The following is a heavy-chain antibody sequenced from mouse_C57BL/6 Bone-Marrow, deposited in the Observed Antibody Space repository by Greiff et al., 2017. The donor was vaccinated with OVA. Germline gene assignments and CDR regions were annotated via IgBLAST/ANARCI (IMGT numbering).Heavy chain of an antibody. J-gene: IGHJ4*01. D-gene: IGHD2-3*01. Sequence: VMLVESGPGLVQPSQSLSITCTVSGFSLTSYGVHWVRQSPGKGLEWLGVIWRGGSTDYNAAFMSRLSITKDNSKSQVFFKMNSLQADDTAIYYCAKSRWLLRRNYAMDYWGQGTSVTVSS. CDR2: IWRGGST. CDR3: AKSRWLLRRNYAMDY. V-gene: IGHV2-5*01. CDR1: GFSLTSYG.